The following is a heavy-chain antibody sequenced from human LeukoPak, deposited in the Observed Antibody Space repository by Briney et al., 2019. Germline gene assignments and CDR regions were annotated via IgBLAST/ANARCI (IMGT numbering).Heavy chain of an antibody. CDR3: AKVSLWFGESDY. V-gene: IGHV3-23*01. J-gene: IGHJ4*02. CDR2: IRGSGGST. Sequence: GGSLRLSCAASGFNFSSYAMSWVRPAPGKGLEWFSAIRGSGGSTYYADSVKGRFTIPRDNPKNTLYLQMNSLRAEDTAVYYCAKVSLWFGESDYWGQGTLVTVSS. CDR1: GFNFSSYA. D-gene: IGHD3-10*01.